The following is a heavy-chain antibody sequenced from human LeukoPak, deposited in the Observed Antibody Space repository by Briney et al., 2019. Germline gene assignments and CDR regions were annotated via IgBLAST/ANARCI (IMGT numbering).Heavy chain of an antibody. V-gene: IGHV3-15*07. CDR2: IRSQTAGGTT. CDR3: AHGSAQYYEY. D-gene: IGHD2-15*01. J-gene: IGHJ1*01. CDR1: GLTLSNVW. Sequence: GGSLRLSCAVSGLTLSNVWMNWVRQAPGKGLEWVGRIRSQTAGGTTDFAAPVKGRFSISRDDSKNSLYLQMNSLTSEDTAVYYLAHGSAQYYEYWGQGTLVTVSS.